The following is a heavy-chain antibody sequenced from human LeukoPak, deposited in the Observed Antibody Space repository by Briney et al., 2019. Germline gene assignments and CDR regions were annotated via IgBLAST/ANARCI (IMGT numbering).Heavy chain of an antibody. V-gene: IGHV5-51*01. CDR1: GYSFTSYW. CDR2: IYPDDSDI. CDR3: ARPNFGVVSHFNY. J-gene: IGHJ4*02. D-gene: IGHD3-3*01. Sequence: LGESLKISCKGSGYSFTSYWIGWVRQMRGKGLEWMGIIYPDDSDIRYSPSFQGQVTISADKSTSTAYLQWTSLKASGTAMYYCARPNFGVVSHFNYWGQGTLVTVSS.